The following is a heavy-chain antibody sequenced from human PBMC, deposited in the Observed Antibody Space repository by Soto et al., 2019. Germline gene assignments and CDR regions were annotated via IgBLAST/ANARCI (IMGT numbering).Heavy chain of an antibody. CDR1: GFTFSSYA. J-gene: IGHJ4*02. Sequence: EVQLLQSGGGLAQRGGSLRLSCATSGFTFSSYAMSWVRQAPGKGLEWVSGSDSGGPTYYTDSVKGRFTISRDNSKNTLYLQMNSLRAEDTAVYYCASLSRFALDYWGQGTLVTVSS. V-gene: IGHV3-23*01. D-gene: IGHD3-10*01. CDR3: ASLSRFALDY. CDR2: SDSGGPT.